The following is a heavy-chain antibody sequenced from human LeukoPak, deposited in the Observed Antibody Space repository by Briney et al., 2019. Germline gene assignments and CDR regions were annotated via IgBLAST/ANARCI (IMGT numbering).Heavy chain of an antibody. V-gene: IGHV1-18*01. CDR3: ASVLSGIAVAGSFDP. Sequence: ASVKVSCKASGYSFKHYAIAWVRQAPGQGLEWMGWISTYDGDTHYAQNFQGRVTMTTDTSTSTVYMELRSLRSDDTAVYYCASVLSGIAVAGSFDPWGQGTLVTVSS. J-gene: IGHJ5*02. CDR1: GYSFKHYA. CDR2: ISTYDGDT. D-gene: IGHD6-19*01.